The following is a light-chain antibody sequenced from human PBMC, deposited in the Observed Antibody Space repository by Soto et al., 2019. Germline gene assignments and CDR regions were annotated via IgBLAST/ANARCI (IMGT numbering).Light chain of an antibody. CDR3: QQYHIYSWT. Sequence: DIQMTQSPSPLSASVGDRVTITFRASQDIGTWLAWYQQKPEKAPKVLIYRASHLESGVPSRFSASGSGTEFSLTINSLQADDFATYYCQQYHIYSWTFGQGTKVDIK. V-gene: IGKV1-5*03. CDR1: QDIGTW. J-gene: IGKJ1*01. CDR2: RAS.